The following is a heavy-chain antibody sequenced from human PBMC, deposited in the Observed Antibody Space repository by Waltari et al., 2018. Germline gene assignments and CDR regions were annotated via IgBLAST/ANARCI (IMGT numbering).Heavy chain of an antibody. D-gene: IGHD6-13*01. CDR1: GGSFSGYY. CDR2: INHSGST. Sequence: QVQLQQWGAGLLKPSETLSLTCAVYGGSFSGYYWSWIRQPPGKGLEWIGEINHSGSTNYNPSLKSRVTISVDTAKNQFSLKLSSVTAADTAVYYCARGRIAGPPRNWGQGTLVTVSS. CDR3: ARGRIAGPPRN. J-gene: IGHJ4*02. V-gene: IGHV4-34*01.